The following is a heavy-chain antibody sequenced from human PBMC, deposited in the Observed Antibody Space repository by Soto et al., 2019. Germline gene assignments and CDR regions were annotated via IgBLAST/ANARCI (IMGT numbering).Heavy chain of an antibody. V-gene: IGHV3-74*01. J-gene: IGHJ4*02. CDR1: GFTFSSYW. CDR2: TNSDGSST. D-gene: IGHD6-6*01. Sequence: GGSLRLSCAAAGFTFSSYWMHWVRQAPGKGLVWVSRTNSDGSSTSYADSVKGRFTISRDNATNTLYLQMNSLRAEDTAVYYCAKHSCSSVDYWGQGTLVTVSS. CDR3: AKHSCSSVDY.